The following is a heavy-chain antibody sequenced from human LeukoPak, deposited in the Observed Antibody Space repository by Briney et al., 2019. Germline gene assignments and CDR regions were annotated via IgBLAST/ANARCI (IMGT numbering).Heavy chain of an antibody. CDR1: GGTFSSYA. CDR2: IIPIFGTA. J-gene: IGHJ4*02. CDR3: ARQRAAGYRYGSGSYYQPDY. Sequence: SVKVSCKASGGTFSSYAISWVRQAPGQGLEWMGGIIPIFGTANYAQKFQGRVTITADESTSTAYMELSSLRSEDTAVYYCARQRAAGYRYGSGSYYQPDYWGQGTLVTVSS. D-gene: IGHD3-10*01. V-gene: IGHV1-69*13.